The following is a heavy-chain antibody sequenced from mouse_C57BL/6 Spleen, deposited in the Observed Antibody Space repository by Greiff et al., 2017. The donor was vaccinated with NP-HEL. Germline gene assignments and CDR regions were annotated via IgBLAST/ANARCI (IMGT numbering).Heavy chain of an antibody. Sequence: QVQLQQSGAELVKPGASVKLSCKASGYTFTSYWMQWVKQRPGQGLEWIGEIDPSDSYTNYNQKFKGKATLTVDTSSSTAYMQLSSLTSEDSAVYYCATAQATYWGQGTTLTVSS. J-gene: IGHJ2*01. CDR3: ATAQATY. CDR1: GYTFTSYW. CDR2: IDPSDSYT. D-gene: IGHD3-2*02. V-gene: IGHV1-50*01.